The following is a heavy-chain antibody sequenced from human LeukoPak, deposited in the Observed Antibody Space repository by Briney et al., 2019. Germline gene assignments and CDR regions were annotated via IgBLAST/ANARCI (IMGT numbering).Heavy chain of an antibody. CDR3: AKGLGGGVLMVYAAIDF. J-gene: IGHJ4*02. Sequence: GRSLRLSCAASGFTFDDYAMHWVRQAPGKGLEWVSGISWNSGSIGYADSVKGRFTISRDNAKNSLYLQMNSLRAEDTALYYCAKGLGGGVLMVYAAIDFWGQGTLVTVSS. V-gene: IGHV3-9*01. D-gene: IGHD2-8*01. CDR1: GFTFDDYA. CDR2: ISWNSGSI.